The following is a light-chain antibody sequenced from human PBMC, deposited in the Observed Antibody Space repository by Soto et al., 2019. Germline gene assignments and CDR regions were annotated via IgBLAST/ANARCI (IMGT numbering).Light chain of an antibody. V-gene: IGKV3-20*01. CDR2: GAS. J-gene: IGKJ2*01. Sequence: IVLTQSPGTLSLPPGERATLSCRASQSVDSNYLAWYQQRPGQAPRLLIHGASSRATGIPDRFSGSGSGTDFTLTISRLEPEDFAVYYCQHYGFAWYTFGQGTNLEIK. CDR1: QSVDSNY. CDR3: QHYGFAWYT.